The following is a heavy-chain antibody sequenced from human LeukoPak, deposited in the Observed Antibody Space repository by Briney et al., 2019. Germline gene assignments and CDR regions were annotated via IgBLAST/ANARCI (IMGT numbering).Heavy chain of an antibody. J-gene: IGHJ4*02. V-gene: IGHV4-4*07. CDR3: ARGYSYGYVFDY. CDR1: GGSISNYY. CDR2: ISKSGST. Sequence: SETLSLTCTVSGGSISNYYWSWIRQPAGKRLEWIGRISKSGSTNYNPSLKSRVTISVDTSKNQFSLKLSSVTAADTAVYYCARGYSYGYVFDYWGQGTLVTVSS. D-gene: IGHD5-18*01.